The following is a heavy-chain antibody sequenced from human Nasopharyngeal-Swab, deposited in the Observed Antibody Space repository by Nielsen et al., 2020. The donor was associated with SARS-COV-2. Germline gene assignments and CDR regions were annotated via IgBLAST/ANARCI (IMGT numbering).Heavy chain of an antibody. J-gene: IGHJ4*02. Sequence: ASVKVSCKASGYTFTGYYIHWVRQAPGQGLEWMGRINADSGGTNYAQKFQGRVTMTRDTSTSTTYLELSGLGSDDTAMFYCASARGENYDASGPGDHWGQGTLVTVSS. CDR2: INADSGGT. CDR1: GYTFTGYY. V-gene: IGHV1-2*06. D-gene: IGHD3-22*01. CDR3: ASARGENYDASGPGDH.